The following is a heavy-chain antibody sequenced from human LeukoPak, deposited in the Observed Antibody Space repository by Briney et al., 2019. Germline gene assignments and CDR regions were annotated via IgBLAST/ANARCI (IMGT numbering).Heavy chain of an antibody. V-gene: IGHV1-46*01. CDR3: ARICSSTSCYTYFPSYGGWFDP. D-gene: IGHD2-2*02. J-gene: IGHJ5*02. Sequence: ASVKVSCKASGYTFTSYYMHWVRQAPGQGLEWMGIINPSGGSTSYAQKFQGRVTMTRDTSTSTVYMELGSLRSEDTAVYYCARICSSTSCYTYFPSYGGWFDPWGQGTLVTVSS. CDR2: INPSGGST. CDR1: GYTFTSYY.